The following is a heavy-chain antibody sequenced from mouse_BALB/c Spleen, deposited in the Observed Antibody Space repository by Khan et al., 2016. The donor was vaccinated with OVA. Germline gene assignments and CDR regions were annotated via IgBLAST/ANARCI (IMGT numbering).Heavy chain of an antibody. CDR1: GYSITSDYA. CDR3: AMGRTY. CDR2: ITYSGST. Sequence: QLEESGPGLVKPSQSLSLTCTVTGYSITSDYAWNWIRQSPGNKLEWMGYITYSGSTSYNPSLKSRTSITRDTSKNQFFLQLNFVTTEDTATYYCAMGRTYWGQGTLVTVSA. D-gene: IGHD4-1*01. V-gene: IGHV3-2*02. J-gene: IGHJ3*01.